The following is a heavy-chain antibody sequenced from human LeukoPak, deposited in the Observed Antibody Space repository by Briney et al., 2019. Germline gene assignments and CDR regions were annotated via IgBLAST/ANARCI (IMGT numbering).Heavy chain of an antibody. J-gene: IGHJ4*02. D-gene: IGHD1-26*01. Sequence: GGSLRLSCAASGFTVSSNYMSWVRQAPGKGLEWVSVIYSGGSTYYADSVKGRFTISRDNSKNTLYLEMNSLRAEDTAVYYCAKEGIVGATDYWGQGTLVTVSS. V-gene: IGHV3-53*01. CDR3: AKEGIVGATDY. CDR1: GFTVSSNY. CDR2: IYSGGST.